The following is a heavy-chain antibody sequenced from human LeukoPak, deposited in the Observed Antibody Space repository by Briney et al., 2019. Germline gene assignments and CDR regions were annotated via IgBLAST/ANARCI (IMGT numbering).Heavy chain of an antibody. V-gene: IGHV4-34*01. J-gene: IGHJ4*02. CDR1: GGSISGYY. CDR3: ARGGDYDILTGPLDY. Sequence: SETLSLTCTVSGGSISGYYWSWIRQPPGKGLEWIGEINHSGSTNYNPSLKSRVTISVDTSKNQFSLRLSSVTAADTAVYYCARGGDYDILTGPLDYWGQGTLVTVSS. CDR2: INHSGST. D-gene: IGHD3-9*01.